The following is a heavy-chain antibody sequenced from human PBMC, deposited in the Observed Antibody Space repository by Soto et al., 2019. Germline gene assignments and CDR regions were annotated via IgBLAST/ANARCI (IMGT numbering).Heavy chain of an antibody. D-gene: IGHD1-26*01. J-gene: IGHJ5*02. CDR2: ISDGGGAI. V-gene: IGHV3-48*03. CDR1: GFSFSSYE. CDR3: ARDIGGGNWFDP. Sequence: EVQLVESGGGLVQPGGSLRLSCAASGFSFSSYEMNWVRQAPGKGLEWVSYISDGGGAIHYADSVKGRFTVYRDNAKSSLYLQMNSLRAEETALYYCARDIGGGNWFDPWGQGTLVTVSS.